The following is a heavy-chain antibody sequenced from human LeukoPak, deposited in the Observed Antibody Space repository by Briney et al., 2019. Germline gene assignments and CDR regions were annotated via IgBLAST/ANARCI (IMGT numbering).Heavy chain of an antibody. J-gene: IGHJ4*02. V-gene: IGHV4-34*01. CDR2: INHSAST. Sequence: PSETLCLTCAVYGGSFSGYYWSWIRQPPGKGLEWIGKINHSASTNYNPSLKSRVTISVDTSKNQFSLKLSSVTAADTAVYYCARGCGDRYYDFWSGYYTGVYYFDYWGQGTLVTVSS. CDR1: GGSFSGYY. CDR3: ARGCGDRYYDFWSGYYTGVYYFDY. D-gene: IGHD3-3*01.